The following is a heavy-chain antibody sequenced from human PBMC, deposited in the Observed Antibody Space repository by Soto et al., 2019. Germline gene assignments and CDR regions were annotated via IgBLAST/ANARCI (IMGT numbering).Heavy chain of an antibody. CDR1: GFSLSNYP. J-gene: IGHJ4*02. D-gene: IGHD6-19*01. V-gene: IGHV3-48*02. Sequence: PWGSLRLSCVASGFSLSNYPMSLFGHTPLKCLEWISYSSPRGDTIYYADSVEGRFTISRDNARNSLSLHMSSLRDEDSALYYCAKGPHTNVGWPYYFESWGQGVQVTVSS. CDR2: SSPRGDTI. CDR3: AKGPHTNVGWPYYFES.